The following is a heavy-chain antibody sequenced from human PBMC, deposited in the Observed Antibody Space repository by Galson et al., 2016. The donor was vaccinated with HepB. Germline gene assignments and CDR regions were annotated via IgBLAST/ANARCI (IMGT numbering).Heavy chain of an antibody. CDR3: ASYLIQSWAGSDAFDT. V-gene: IGHV4-4*02. D-gene: IGHD5-18*01. Sequence: SETLSLTCAVSGGSISRNNWWSWVRQPPGKGLEWIGEIFHSGDTNYNPSLRSRVTISVDKSKNHVSRKVISVTAADTAMYYCASYLIQSWAGSDAFDTWGQGTMVTVSS. CDR1: GGSISRNNW. CDR2: IFHSGDT. J-gene: IGHJ3*02.